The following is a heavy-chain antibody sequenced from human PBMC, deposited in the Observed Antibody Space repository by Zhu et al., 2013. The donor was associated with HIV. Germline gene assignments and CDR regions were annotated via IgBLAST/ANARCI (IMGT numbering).Heavy chain of an antibody. Sequence: QVQLVQSGAEVKKPGASVTVSCKASGYTFTSYYIHWVRQAPGKGIEWMGYINPKNGDTKLAQTFRGRIFVTRDTSINTVYMELRSLTSDDTAVYYCARDPSTRYYTDIWGKGTTVIVSS. V-gene: IGHV1-2*02. D-gene: IGHD4-17*01. J-gene: IGHJ6*03. CDR2: INPKNGDT. CDR1: GYTFTSYY. CDR3: ARDPSTRYYTDI.